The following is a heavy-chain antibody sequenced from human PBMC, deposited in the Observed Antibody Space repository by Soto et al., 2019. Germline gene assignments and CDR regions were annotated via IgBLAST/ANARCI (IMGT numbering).Heavy chain of an antibody. CDR3: TRAWYYDSSGYSYYFDY. D-gene: IGHD3-22*01. J-gene: IGHJ4*02. V-gene: IGHV3-49*03. CDR2: IRSKAYGGTT. Sequence: PGGSLRLSCTASGFTFGDYAMSWFREAPGKGPEWVGFIRSKAYGGTTEYAASVKGRFTISRDDSKSIAYLQMNSLKTEDTAVYYCTRAWYYDSSGYSYYFDYWGQGTLVTVSS. CDR1: GFTFGDYA.